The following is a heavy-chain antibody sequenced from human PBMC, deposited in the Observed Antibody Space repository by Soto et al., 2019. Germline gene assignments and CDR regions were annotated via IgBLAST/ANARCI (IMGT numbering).Heavy chain of an antibody. CDR3: ARDLPGKIVVVIPGMDV. CDR1: GFTFISYA. J-gene: IGHJ6*02. D-gene: IGHD3-22*01. V-gene: IGHV3-30-3*01. CDR2: ISYDGSNK. Sequence: PGGSVRLSCAASGFTFISYAMHWVRQAPGKGLEWVAVISYDGSNKYYADSVKGQFTISRDNSKNTLYLQMNSLRAEDTAAYYCARDLPGKIVVVIPGMDVWGQGNTVTVSS.